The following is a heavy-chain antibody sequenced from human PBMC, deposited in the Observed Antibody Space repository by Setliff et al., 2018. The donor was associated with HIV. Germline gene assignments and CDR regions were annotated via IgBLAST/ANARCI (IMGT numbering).Heavy chain of an antibody. CDR1: GYTFTSYG. CDR2: ISAYNGNT. D-gene: IGHD2-15*01. CDR3: ARDIVVVVAAPDAFDI. V-gene: IGHV1-18*01. J-gene: IGHJ3*02. Sequence: VKVSCKASGYTFTSYGISWVRQAPGQGLEWMGWISAYNGNTNYAQKLQGRVTMTTDTSTSTAYMELRSLRSDDTAVYYCARDIVVVVAAPDAFDIWGQGTMVTV.